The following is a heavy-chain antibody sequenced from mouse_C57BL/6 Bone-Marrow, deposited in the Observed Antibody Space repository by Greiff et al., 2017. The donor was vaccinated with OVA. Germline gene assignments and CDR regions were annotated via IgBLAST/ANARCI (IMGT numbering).Heavy chain of an antibody. CDR2: IYSGGGYT. Sequence: QVQLQQSGAELVRPGTSVKMSCKASGYTFTNYWIGWAKQRPGHGLEWIGDIYSGGGYTNYNEKFKGKATLTADKSSSTAYMQFSSLTSEDSAIYYCARRDSSYAMDHWGQGTSVTVSS. CDR1: GYTFTNYW. V-gene: IGHV1-63*01. J-gene: IGHJ4*01. CDR3: ARRDSSYAMDH. D-gene: IGHD2-12*01.